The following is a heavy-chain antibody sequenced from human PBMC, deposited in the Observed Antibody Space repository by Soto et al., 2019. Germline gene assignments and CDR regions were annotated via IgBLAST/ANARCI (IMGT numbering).Heavy chain of an antibody. CDR3: AKDQNYYDSSGYWGERLGERHTYYGMDV. D-gene: IGHD3-22*01. Sequence: GGSLRLSCAASGFTFDDYAMHWVRQAPGKGLEWVSLISWDGGSTYYADSVKGRFTISRDNSKNSLYLQMNSLRAEDTALYYCAKDQNYYDSSGYWGERLGERHTYYGMDVWGQGTTVTVSS. J-gene: IGHJ6*02. CDR1: GFTFDDYA. CDR2: ISWDGGST. V-gene: IGHV3-43D*03.